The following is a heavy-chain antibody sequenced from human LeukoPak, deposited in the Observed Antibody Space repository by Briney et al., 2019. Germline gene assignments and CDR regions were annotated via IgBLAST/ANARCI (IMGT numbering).Heavy chain of an antibody. CDR1: GFTFSNYA. V-gene: IGHV3-23*01. CDR2: ISGTGGTT. Sequence: PGGSLRLSCAASGFTFSNYAMIWARQAPGKGLEWVSSISGTGGTTYYADSVKGRFTISRDNSQNTLYLQMNSLRVEDTAVYYCARLSGQGLSDYWGQGTLVTVSS. CDR3: ARLSGQGLSDY. D-gene: IGHD2-21*02. J-gene: IGHJ4*02.